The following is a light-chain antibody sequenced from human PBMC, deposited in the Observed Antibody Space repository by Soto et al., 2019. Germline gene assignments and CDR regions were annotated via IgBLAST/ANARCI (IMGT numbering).Light chain of an antibody. CDR1: QSVGSY. J-gene: IGKJ2*01. Sequence: EVVLTQSPATLSLSPGERATLSCWASQSVGSYLAWYQQRLGQAPRLLIYDASNRATGIPARFSGSGSGTDFTLTISSLEHEVFAVYYCQQRSEWPSFGQGTKLEIK. V-gene: IGKV3-11*01. CDR2: DAS. CDR3: QQRSEWPS.